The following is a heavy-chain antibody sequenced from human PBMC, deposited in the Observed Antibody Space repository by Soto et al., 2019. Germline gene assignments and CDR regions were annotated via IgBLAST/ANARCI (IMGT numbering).Heavy chain of an antibody. CDR3: AREVTIFGVVIIGNWFDP. Sequence: SETLSLTCTVSGGSISSGGYYWSWIRQHPGKGLEWIGYIYYSGSTYYNPSLKSRVTISVDTSKNQFSLKLSSVTAADTAVYYCAREVTIFGVVIIGNWFDPWGQGTLVTVSS. CDR1: GGSISSGGYY. V-gene: IGHV4-31*03. J-gene: IGHJ5*02. D-gene: IGHD3-3*01. CDR2: IYYSGST.